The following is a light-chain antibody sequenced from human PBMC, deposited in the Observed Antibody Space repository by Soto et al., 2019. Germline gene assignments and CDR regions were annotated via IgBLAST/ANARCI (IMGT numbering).Light chain of an antibody. Sequence: QAVVTQEPSLTVSPGGTVTLTCGSTTGAVPSGHYPYWFQQKPGQAPRTLIYETSNKHSWTPARFSGSLLGGKAALTLSGAQPEDEAEYYCLLSYSGARVFGGGTKVTVL. V-gene: IGLV7-46*01. CDR2: ETS. CDR3: LLSYSGARV. J-gene: IGLJ3*02. CDR1: TGAVPSGHY.